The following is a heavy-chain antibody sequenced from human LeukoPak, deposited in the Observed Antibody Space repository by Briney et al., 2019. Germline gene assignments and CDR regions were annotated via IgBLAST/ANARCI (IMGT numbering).Heavy chain of an antibody. CDR1: GFTFSSYA. D-gene: IGHD3-22*01. CDR3: ARDGYDSSGYYFDY. CDR2: ISYDGSNK. Sequence: LTGGSLRLSCAASGFTFSSYAMHWVRQAPGKGPEWVAVISYDGSNKYYADSVKGRFTISRDNSKNTLYLQMNSLRAEDTAVYYCARDGYDSSGYYFDYWGQGTLVTVSS. J-gene: IGHJ4*02. V-gene: IGHV3-30-3*01.